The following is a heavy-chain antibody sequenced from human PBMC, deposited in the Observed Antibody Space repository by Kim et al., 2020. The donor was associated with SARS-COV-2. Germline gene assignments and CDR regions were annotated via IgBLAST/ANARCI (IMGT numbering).Heavy chain of an antibody. Sequence: ASVKVSCKASGYTFTSYAMNWVRQAPGQGLEWMGWINTNTGNPTYAQGFTGRFVFSLDTSVSTAYLQISSLKAEDTAVYYCARDPNDTIFGVVIPRLGYYAMDGWGQGTTVTVSS. J-gene: IGHJ6*02. CDR1: GYTFTSYA. CDR3: ARDPNDTIFGVVIPRLGYYAMDG. D-gene: IGHD3-3*01. CDR2: INTNTGNP. V-gene: IGHV7-4-1*02.